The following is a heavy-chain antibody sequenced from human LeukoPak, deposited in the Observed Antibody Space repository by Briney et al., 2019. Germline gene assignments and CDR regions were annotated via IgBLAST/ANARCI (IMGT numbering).Heavy chain of an antibody. CDR2: IKQDGSEK. CDR3: ARKGLGDY. Sequence: GGSLRLSCAASRFTFSTYWMSWVRQAPGKGLEWVANIKQDGSEKYYVDSVKGRFTISRDNAKNSLYLQMNSLRAEDTAVYYCARKGLGDYWGQGTLVTVSS. D-gene: IGHD3-16*01. CDR1: RFTFSTYW. J-gene: IGHJ4*02. V-gene: IGHV3-7*01.